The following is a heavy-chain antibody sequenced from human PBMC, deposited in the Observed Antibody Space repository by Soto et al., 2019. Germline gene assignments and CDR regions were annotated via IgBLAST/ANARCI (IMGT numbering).Heavy chain of an antibody. CDR3: ARDSLMLDYYDSSGYYH. V-gene: IGHV1-18*01. CDR2: ISAYNGNT. D-gene: IGHD3-22*01. Sequence: AASVKVSCKASGYTFTSYGISWVRQAPGQGLEWMGWISAYNGNTNYAQKLQGRVTMTTDTSTSTAYMELRSLRSDDTAVYYCARDSLMLDYYDSSGYYHWGQGTLVTVSS. J-gene: IGHJ5*02. CDR1: GYTFTSYG.